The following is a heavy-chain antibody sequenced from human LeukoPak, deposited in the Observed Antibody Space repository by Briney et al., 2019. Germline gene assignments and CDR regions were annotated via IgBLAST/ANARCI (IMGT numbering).Heavy chain of an antibody. D-gene: IGHD2-21*01. CDR1: SGSISTSNYY. J-gene: IGHJ3*02. V-gene: IGHV4-39*07. Sequence: PSETLSLTCTVSSGSISTSNYYWGWVRQPPGKALEWIGNIFYSGSTYYSPSLKSRVTISLDTSRNQFSLKLSSVTAADTAVYYCARSSYSDAFDIWGQGTMVTVSS. CDR3: ARSSYSDAFDI. CDR2: IFYSGST.